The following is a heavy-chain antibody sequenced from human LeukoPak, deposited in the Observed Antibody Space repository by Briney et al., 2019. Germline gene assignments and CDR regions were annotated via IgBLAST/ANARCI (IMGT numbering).Heavy chain of an antibody. D-gene: IGHD5-12*01. V-gene: IGHV3-23*01. J-gene: IGHJ4*02. CDR3: AKESYSGYDWDFDY. CDR1: GFPFSSYA. Sequence: GGPLRLSCAASGFPFSSYAMSWVRQAPGKGLEWVSAISGSGGSTYYADSVKGRFTISRDNSKNTLYLQMNSLRAEDTAVYYCAKESYSGYDWDFDYWGQGTLVTVSS. CDR2: ISGSGGST.